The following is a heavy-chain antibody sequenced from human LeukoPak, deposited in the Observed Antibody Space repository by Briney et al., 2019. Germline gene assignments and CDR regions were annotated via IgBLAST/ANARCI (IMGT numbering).Heavy chain of an antibody. Sequence: PGGSLRLSCAASGFSFSDYSMNWVRQAPGKGLEWVSSITRTSSYIYYTDSMKGRFTISRDNAKKSLYLQMNSLRAEDTAVYYCAREMGWNYGDYWGQGTLVTVSS. V-gene: IGHV3-21*04. J-gene: IGHJ4*02. CDR1: GFSFSDYS. D-gene: IGHD1-7*01. CDR2: ITRTSSYI. CDR3: AREMGWNYGDY.